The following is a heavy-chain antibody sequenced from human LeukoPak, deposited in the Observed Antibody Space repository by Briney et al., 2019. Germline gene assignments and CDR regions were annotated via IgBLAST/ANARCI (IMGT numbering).Heavy chain of an antibody. CDR2: IASSGTTR. Sequence: GGSLRLSCGVFGFPFSIYEMNWVRQAPGKGLEWASNIASSGTTRYYADSVKGRFSTSRDNAKSSLYLQMNRLRVEDTAVYYCALLAVASDFDYWGQGALVTVSS. CDR3: ALLAVASDFDY. CDR1: GFPFSIYE. J-gene: IGHJ4*02. D-gene: IGHD6-19*01. V-gene: IGHV3-48*03.